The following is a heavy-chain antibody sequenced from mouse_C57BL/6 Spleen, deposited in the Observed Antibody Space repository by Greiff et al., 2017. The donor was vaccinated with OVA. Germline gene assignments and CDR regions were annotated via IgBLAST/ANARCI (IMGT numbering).Heavy chain of an antibody. D-gene: IGHD2-4*01. Sequence: VMLVESGAELVKPGASVKISCKASGYAFSSYWMNWVKQRPGKGLEWIGQIYPGDGDTNYNGKFKGKATLTADKSSSTAYMQLSSLTSEDSAVYFCARAGDYDGDYYAMDYWGQGTSVTVSA. CDR3: ARAGDYDGDYYAMDY. CDR2: IYPGDGDT. CDR1: GYAFSSYW. V-gene: IGHV1-80*01. J-gene: IGHJ4*01.